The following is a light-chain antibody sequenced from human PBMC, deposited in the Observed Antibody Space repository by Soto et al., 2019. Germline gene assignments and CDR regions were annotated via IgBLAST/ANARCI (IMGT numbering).Light chain of an antibody. CDR2: EVS. CDR3: TSYTSGSTRV. V-gene: IGLV2-14*01. CDR1: SSDVAYYKY. J-gene: IGLJ1*01. Sequence: QSALTQPASVSGSPGQSITISCTGTSSDVAYYKYVSWYQHHPGKSPKLMIYEVSNRPSGVSNRCSGSKSGNTASLTISGLQAEDEADYYCTSYTSGSTRVFGTGTKVTVL.